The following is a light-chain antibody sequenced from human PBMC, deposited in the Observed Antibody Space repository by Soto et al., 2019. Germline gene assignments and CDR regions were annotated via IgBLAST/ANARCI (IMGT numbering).Light chain of an antibody. Sequence: FSQSPGTLCLSPGERATLSCRASQSVSSSYLAWYQQKPGQAPRLLIYGASSRATGIPDRFSGSGSGTDFTLTISRLEPEDFAVYYCQQYGSSPKTFGQGAKVDIK. J-gene: IGKJ1*01. CDR3: QQYGSSPKT. CDR1: QSVSSSY. V-gene: IGKV3-20*01. CDR2: GAS.